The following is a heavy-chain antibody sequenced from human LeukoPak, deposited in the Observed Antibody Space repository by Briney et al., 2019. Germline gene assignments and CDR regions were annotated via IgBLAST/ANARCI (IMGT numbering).Heavy chain of an antibody. CDR2: IYTSGST. Sequence: PSQTLSLTCTVSGGSISSGSYYWSWIRQPAGKGLEWIGRIYTSGSTNYNPSLKSRVTISVDRSKNQFSLKLSSVTAADTAVYYCARDYCGGDCYPMGDWFDPWGQGTLVTVSS. D-gene: IGHD2-21*01. J-gene: IGHJ5*02. V-gene: IGHV4-61*02. CDR1: GGSISSGSYY. CDR3: ARDYCGGDCYPMGDWFDP.